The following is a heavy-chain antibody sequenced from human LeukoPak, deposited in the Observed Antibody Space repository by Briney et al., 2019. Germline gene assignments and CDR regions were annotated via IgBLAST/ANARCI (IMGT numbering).Heavy chain of an antibody. D-gene: IGHD2-2*01. CDR2: IYTSGNT. J-gene: IGHJ4*02. Sequence: SETLSLTCTVSGGSVSSYYWSWIRQAAGKGLEWIGRIYTSGNTNYNPSLKSRVAISADKSKNQFSLKLISVTAADTGMYYCAVDNRDYWGQGTLVTVSS. CDR3: AVDNRDY. CDR1: GGSVSSYY. V-gene: IGHV4-4*07.